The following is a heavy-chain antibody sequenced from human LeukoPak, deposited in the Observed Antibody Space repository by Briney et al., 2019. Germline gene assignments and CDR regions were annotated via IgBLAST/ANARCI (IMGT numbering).Heavy chain of an antibody. D-gene: IGHD5-24*01. CDR2: IIPILGTA. V-gene: IGHV1-69*13. J-gene: IGHJ4*02. CDR1: GGTFSSYA. Sequence: ASVKVSCKASGGTFSSYAISWVRQAPGQGLEWMGGIIPILGTANYAQKFQGRVTITADESTSTAYMELSSLRSEDTAVYYCARDGSRDGYKTTYDYWGQGTLVTVSS. CDR3: ARDGSRDGYKTTYDY.